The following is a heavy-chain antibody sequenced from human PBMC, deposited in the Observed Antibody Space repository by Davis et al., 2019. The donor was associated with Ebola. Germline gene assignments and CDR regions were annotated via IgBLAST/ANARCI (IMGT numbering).Heavy chain of an antibody. V-gene: IGHV3-33*01. CDR2: IWYDGSYK. Sequence: PGGSLRLSCAASGFTFSSYGMHWVRQAPGKGLEWVAVIWYDGSYKYYADSVKGRFTISRDNSKNTLYLQMNSLRGEDTAVYYCARGAYYSDISGYYLWYFDYWGQGTLVTVSS. CDR1: GFTFSSYG. J-gene: IGHJ4*02. D-gene: IGHD3-22*01. CDR3: ARGAYYSDISGYYLWYFDY.